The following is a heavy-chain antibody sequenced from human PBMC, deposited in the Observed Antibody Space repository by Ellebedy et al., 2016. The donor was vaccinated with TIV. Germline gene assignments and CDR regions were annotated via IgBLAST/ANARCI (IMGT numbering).Heavy chain of an antibody. CDR2: VSIGGST. CDR1: GFTLSTYA. D-gene: IGHD2-8*01. Sequence: GESLKISCAASGFTLSTYAMGWVRQAPGKGLEWVSVVSIGGSTHYGDSVNGRFTISRDNSKNTVYLQMNSLRTEDTAVYFCAKRKSNGEEFDYWGQGTLVTVSS. J-gene: IGHJ4*02. V-gene: IGHV3-23*01. CDR3: AKRKSNGEEFDY.